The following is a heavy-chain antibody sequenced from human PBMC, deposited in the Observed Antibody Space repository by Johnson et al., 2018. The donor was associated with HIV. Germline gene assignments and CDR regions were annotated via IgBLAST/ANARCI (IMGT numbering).Heavy chain of an antibody. J-gene: IGHJ3*02. D-gene: IGHD4-23*01. Sequence: QVQLVESGGGVVQPGRSLRLSCAASGFTFSSYGMHWVRQAPGKGLPWVAVLWYDGNNKYYADSVKGRFTISRDNSKNTLSLQMNSLRAEDTAVYYCAKSPAKDHGGNSGAFDIWGQGTMVTVSS. CDR1: GFTFSSYG. V-gene: IGHV3-33*06. CDR3: AKSPAKDHGGNSGAFDI. CDR2: LWYDGNNK.